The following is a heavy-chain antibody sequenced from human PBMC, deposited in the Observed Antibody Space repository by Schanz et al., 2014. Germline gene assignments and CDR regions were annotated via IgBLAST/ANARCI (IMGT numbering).Heavy chain of an antibody. CDR1: GFTFSSHW. V-gene: IGHV3-74*01. D-gene: IGHD4-17*01. Sequence: EVQLVQSGGGLVQPGGSLRLSCAASGFTFSSHWMHWVRQDPGKGLVWVARINSVGSNTDYADSVTGRFTISRDNAKNTLYLQMNTLRAEDTAVYYCARKMKLGVYGGKGHESLDICGQGTMDNVSS. J-gene: IGHJ3*02. CDR3: ARKMKLGVYGGKGHESLDI. CDR2: INSVGSNT.